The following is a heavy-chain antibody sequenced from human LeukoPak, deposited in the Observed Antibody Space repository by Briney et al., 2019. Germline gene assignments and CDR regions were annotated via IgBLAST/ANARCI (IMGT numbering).Heavy chain of an antibody. Sequence: PGGSLRLSCAASGFTVSSSFMSWVRQAPGKGLEWVAVFYSGGSTYYADSVKGRFTISRDNSKNTLYLQMNSLRAEDTAVYYCAKDGMDYSFEYWGQGTLVTVST. CDR2: FYSGGST. CDR1: GFTVSSSF. V-gene: IGHV3-53*01. D-gene: IGHD4-11*01. CDR3: AKDGMDYSFEY. J-gene: IGHJ4*02.